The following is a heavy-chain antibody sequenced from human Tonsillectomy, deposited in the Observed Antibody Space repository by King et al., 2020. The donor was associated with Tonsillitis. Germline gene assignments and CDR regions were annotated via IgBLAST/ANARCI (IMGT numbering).Heavy chain of an antibody. J-gene: IGHJ6*02. CDR3: AKEPFGNYHYYGMDV. CDR2: ISGSGGST. V-gene: IGHV3-23*04. D-gene: IGHD1-14*01. CDR1: GFPFRSYA. Sequence: VQLVESGGDLVQPGGSLRLSCAASGFPFRSYAMNWVRQAPGKVLEWVSAISGSGGSTYYADSVKGRFTISRDNSKNTLYLQMNSLRAEDMAIYYCAKEPFGNYHYYGMDVWGQGTTVTVSS.